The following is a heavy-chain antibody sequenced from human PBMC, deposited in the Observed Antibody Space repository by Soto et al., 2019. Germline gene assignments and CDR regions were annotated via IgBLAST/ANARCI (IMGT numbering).Heavy chain of an antibody. Sequence: SVKVSCKASGGTFSSYAISWVRQAPGQGLEWMGGIIPIFGTANYAQKFQGRVTITADESTSTAYMELSSLRSEDTAVYYCARVVEQLVYYYYDMDVWCKGTTVTVSS. CDR3: ARVVEQLVYYYYDMDV. D-gene: IGHD6-6*01. V-gene: IGHV1-69*13. CDR2: IIPIFGTA. CDR1: GGTFSSYA. J-gene: IGHJ6*03.